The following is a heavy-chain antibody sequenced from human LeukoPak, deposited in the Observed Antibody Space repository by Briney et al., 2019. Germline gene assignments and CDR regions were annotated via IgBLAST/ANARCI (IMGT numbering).Heavy chain of an antibody. CDR2: INRDGSER. CDR3: ARRNAMDV. V-gene: IGHV3-7*03. CDR1: GFTLSSYA. Sequence: GGSLRLSCAASGFTLSSYAMSWVRQAPGKGLEWVANINRDGSERYYVDSVKGRFTISRDDAKSSLYLQMNSLRAEDTAVYYCARRNAMDVWGQGTTVTVSS. J-gene: IGHJ6*02.